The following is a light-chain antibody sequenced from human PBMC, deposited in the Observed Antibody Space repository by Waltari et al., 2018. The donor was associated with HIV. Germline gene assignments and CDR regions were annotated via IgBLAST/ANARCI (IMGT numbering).Light chain of an antibody. V-gene: IGLV2-23*01. J-gene: IGLJ2*01. Sequence: QSALTQPASVSGSPGQSITISCTGTSSDVGSYNLVSWYQQHPGKATKLMIYEGSKRTSGVSNRFSCSKSGNTASLTISGLQAEDEADYYCCSYAGSSTVFGGGTKLTVL. CDR3: CSYAGSSTV. CDR1: SSDVGSYNL. CDR2: EGS.